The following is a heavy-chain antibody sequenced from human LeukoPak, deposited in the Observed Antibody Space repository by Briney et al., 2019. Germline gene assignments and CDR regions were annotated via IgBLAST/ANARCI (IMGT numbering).Heavy chain of an antibody. CDR1: GYTLTELS. CDR3: ATDGKAFDY. Sequence: GASVKVSCKVSGYTLTELSMHWVRQAPGKGLEWMGGFGPEDGDTIYAQKFQGRVTMTEDTSTDTTYMELISLRSEDTAVYYCATDGKAFDYWGQGTLVTVSS. D-gene: IGHD1-26*01. CDR2: FGPEDGDT. V-gene: IGHV1-24*01. J-gene: IGHJ4*02.